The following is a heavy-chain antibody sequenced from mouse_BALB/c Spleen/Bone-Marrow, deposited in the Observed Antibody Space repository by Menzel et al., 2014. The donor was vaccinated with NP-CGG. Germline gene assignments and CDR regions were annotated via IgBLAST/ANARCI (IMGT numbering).Heavy chain of an antibody. V-gene: IGHV5-6*02. Sequence: EVKLVESGGDLVKPGGSLKLSCVASGFTFSSYGMSWVRQTPDKRLEGVAAISSGGSSTYYPASVKGRFTISRDNAQSTLYLQMRSLNSEDTAMYYCTRRPLQANSYFDCWGQGTTLTVSS. CDR3: TRRPLQANSYFDC. CDR2: ISSGGSST. CDR1: GFTFSSYG. D-gene: IGHD3-2*02. J-gene: IGHJ2*01.